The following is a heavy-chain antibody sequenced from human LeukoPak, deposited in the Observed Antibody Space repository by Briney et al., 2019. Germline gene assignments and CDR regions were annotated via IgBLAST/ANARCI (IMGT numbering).Heavy chain of an antibody. CDR1: GFTFTDYE. V-gene: IGHV3-48*03. J-gene: IGHJ6*03. CDR2: ISTNGDVI. CDR3: ARDATTAVGWVYMDV. D-gene: IGHD6-13*01. Sequence: PGGSLRLSCVATGFTFTDYEINWVRQAPGKGLEWVAHISTNGDVINYANSVKGRFTISRDNAKNSVYLQMNSLRVDDTAPYYCARDATTAVGWVYMDVWGKGTTVTISS.